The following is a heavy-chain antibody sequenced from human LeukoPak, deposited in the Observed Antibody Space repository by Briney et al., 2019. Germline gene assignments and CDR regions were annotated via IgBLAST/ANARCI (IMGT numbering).Heavy chain of an antibody. CDR3: AGDYKTLAY. D-gene: IGHD5-24*01. V-gene: IGHV4-59*01. J-gene: IGHJ4*02. Sequence: SETLSLTCTVSGGSNSSSYWRWIRHPPAKELEWIGYIYNSGDTTDNPSLESRVTISQDTAKKQCSLKLTSVTAADTAVYYCAGDYKTLAYLGRGSLVTVSS. CDR1: GGSNSSSY. CDR2: IYNSGDT.